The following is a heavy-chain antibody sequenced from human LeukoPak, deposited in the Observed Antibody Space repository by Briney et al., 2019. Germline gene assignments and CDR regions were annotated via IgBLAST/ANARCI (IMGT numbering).Heavy chain of an antibody. V-gene: IGHV1-69*04. Sequence: GSSVEVSCKASGGTFRNSGISWVRQAPGQGLEYVGRIIPILDITEYGKTSPGRVTITADTATDTFYMELSGLRSEDTAVYYCAKIHDDSGYYYEYFQFWGQGTLITVSS. CDR1: GGTFRNSG. D-gene: IGHD3-22*01. CDR2: IIPILDIT. J-gene: IGHJ1*01. CDR3: AKIHDDSGYYYEYFQF.